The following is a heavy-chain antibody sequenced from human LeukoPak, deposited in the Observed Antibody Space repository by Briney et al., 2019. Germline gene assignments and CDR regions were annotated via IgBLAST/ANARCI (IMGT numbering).Heavy chain of an antibody. CDR3: ARDWSSSFDY. Sequence: ASVKVSCKASGYTFTSYDINWVRQATGQGLEWMGWMNPNSGNTGYAQKFQGRVTMTRDTSISTAYMELSRLRSDDTAVYYCARDWSSSFDYWGQGTLVTVSS. V-gene: IGHV1-8*02. J-gene: IGHJ4*02. D-gene: IGHD6-6*01. CDR1: GYTFTSYD. CDR2: MNPNSGNT.